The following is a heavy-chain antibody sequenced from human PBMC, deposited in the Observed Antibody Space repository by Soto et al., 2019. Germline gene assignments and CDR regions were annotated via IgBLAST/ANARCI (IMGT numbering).Heavy chain of an antibody. J-gene: IGHJ5*02. CDR3: ARGPAYIDGWRNCDL. Sequence: PSETLSLTCTVSDDSFRGAEYYWSWIRQPLGKGPEWIGYTYYNGDTKYNPALRSRVTMSEDTSKNQFSLRLSSVTAADTAVYFCARGPAYIDGWRNCDLWGRGILVAVSS. V-gene: IGHV4-61*08. CDR2: TYYNGDT. D-gene: IGHD6-19*01. CDR1: DDSFRGAEYY.